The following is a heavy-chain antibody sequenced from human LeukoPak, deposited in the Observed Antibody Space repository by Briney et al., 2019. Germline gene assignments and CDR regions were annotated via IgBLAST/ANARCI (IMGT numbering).Heavy chain of an antibody. J-gene: IGHJ4*02. CDR1: DGSINSYY. CDR2: IYYSGST. CDR3: ARVPAVAGLAPPDY. Sequence: SETLSLTCSVSDGSINSYYWSWIRQPPGKGLEWIGYIYYSGSTNYNPSLKSRVTISVDTSKNQFSLKLSSVTAADTAVYYCARVPAVAGLAPPDYWGQGTLVTVSS. V-gene: IGHV4-59*01. D-gene: IGHD6-19*01.